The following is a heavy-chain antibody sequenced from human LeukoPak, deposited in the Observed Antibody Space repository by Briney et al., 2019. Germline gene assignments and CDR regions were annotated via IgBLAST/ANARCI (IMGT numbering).Heavy chain of an antibody. CDR1: GYTFTSYG. V-gene: IGHV1-18*01. CDR3: ARDPYPFVEMATNFFDY. Sequence: ASVKLSCKASGYTFTSYGISWVRQAPGQGLEWMGWISAYNGNTNYAQKLQGRVTMTTDTSTSTAYMELRSLRSDDTAVYYCARDPYPFVEMATNFFDYWGQGTLVTVSS. D-gene: IGHD5-24*01. CDR2: ISAYNGNT. J-gene: IGHJ4*02.